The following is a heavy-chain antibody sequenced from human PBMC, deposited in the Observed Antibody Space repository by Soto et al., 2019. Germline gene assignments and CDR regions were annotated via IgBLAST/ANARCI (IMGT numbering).Heavy chain of an antibody. CDR2: IWYDGSNK. V-gene: IGHV3-33*01. Sequence: GGSLRLSCAASGFTFSSYGMHWVRQAPGKGLEWVAVIWYDGSNKYYADSVKGRFTISRDNSKNTLYLQMNSLRAEDTAVYYCARVGSSWYYYYYGMDVWGQGTTVTVSS. J-gene: IGHJ6*02. CDR1: GFTFSSYG. CDR3: ARVGSSWYYYYYGMDV. D-gene: IGHD6-13*01.